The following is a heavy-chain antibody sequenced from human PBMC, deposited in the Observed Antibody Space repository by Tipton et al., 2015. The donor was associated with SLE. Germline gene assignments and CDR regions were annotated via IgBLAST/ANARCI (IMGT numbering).Heavy chain of an antibody. D-gene: IGHD6-19*01. J-gene: IGHJ6*02. CDR2: IYYSGST. Sequence: TLSLTCSVSGDSISSGGYYWSWIRQPPGKGLEWIGNIYYSGSTDYNPSFKSRVTISVDTSKNQFSLKLSSVTAADTAVYYCARRGGWAHYYYYGMDVWGQGTTVTVSS. CDR1: GDSISSGGYY. V-gene: IGHV4-61*08. CDR3: ARRGGWAHYYYYGMDV.